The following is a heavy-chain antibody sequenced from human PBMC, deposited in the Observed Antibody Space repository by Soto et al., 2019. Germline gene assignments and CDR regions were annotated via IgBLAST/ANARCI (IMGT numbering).Heavy chain of an antibody. J-gene: IGHJ4*02. CDR3: ARSPTVTTTYYFDY. Sequence: EVQLVESGGGLVQPGGSLRLSCAASGFTFSSYAMHWVRQAPGKGLEYVSAISSNGGSTYYANSVKGRFTISRDNSKNTLYLQMGSLRAEDMAVYYCARSPTVTTTYYFDYWGQGTLVTVSS. V-gene: IGHV3-64*01. CDR1: GFTFSSYA. D-gene: IGHD4-17*01. CDR2: ISSNGGST.